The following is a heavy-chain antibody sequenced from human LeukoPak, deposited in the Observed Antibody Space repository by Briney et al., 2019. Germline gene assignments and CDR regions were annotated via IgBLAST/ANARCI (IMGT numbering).Heavy chain of an antibody. V-gene: IGHV4-34*01. Sequence: KTSETLSLTCAVYGGSFSGYYWSWIRQPPGKGLEWIGEINHSGSTNYNPSLKSRVTISVDTSKNQFSLKLSSVTAADTAVYYCARHARWLQFWAYWGQGTLVTVSS. D-gene: IGHD5-24*01. CDR3: ARHARWLQFWAY. CDR1: GGSFSGYY. CDR2: INHSGST. J-gene: IGHJ4*02.